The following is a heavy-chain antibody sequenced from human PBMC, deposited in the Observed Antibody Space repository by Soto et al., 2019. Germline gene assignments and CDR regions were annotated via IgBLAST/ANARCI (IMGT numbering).Heavy chain of an antibody. V-gene: IGHV4-61*01. J-gene: IGHJ6*02. Sequence: SETLSLTCTVSGGSVSSGYYYWSWIRQPPGKGLEWIGYIDYSGSTNYNPSLKSRVTISVDTSRNQFSLKLSSVTAADTAVYYCARVVQKDGGLLSNYYYGMDVWGQGTTVTVSS. D-gene: IGHD3-10*01. CDR2: IDYSGST. CDR3: ARVVQKDGGLLSNYYYGMDV. CDR1: GGSVSSGYYY.